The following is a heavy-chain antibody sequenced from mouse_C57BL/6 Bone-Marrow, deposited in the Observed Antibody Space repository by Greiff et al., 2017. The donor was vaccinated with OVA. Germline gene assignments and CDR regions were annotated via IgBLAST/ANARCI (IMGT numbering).Heavy chain of an antibody. CDR3: AKSSPLFDY. J-gene: IGHJ2*01. CDR1: GYTFTSYT. D-gene: IGHD1-1*01. CDR2: INPSSGYT. V-gene: IGHV1-4*01. Sequence: VKLQESGAELARPGASVKMSCKASGYTFTSYTMHWVKQRPGQGLEWIGYINPSSGYTKYNQKFKDKATLTADKSSSTAYMQLSSLTSEDSAVYYCAKSSPLFDYWGQGTTLTVSS.